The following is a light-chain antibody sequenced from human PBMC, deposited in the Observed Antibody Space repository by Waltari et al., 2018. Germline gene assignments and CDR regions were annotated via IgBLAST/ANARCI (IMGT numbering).Light chain of an antibody. J-gene: IGKJ4*01. V-gene: IGKV3-11*01. CDR3: QQRSNGLT. Sequence: EIVLTQSPATLSLSPGERATLSCRASQSVSGYLAWYQQKPGQAPRLLIFDASSRATGITARFSGSGSGTDFTLTISSLEPEDFAVYYCQQRSNGLTFGGGTRVEIK. CDR1: QSVSGY. CDR2: DAS.